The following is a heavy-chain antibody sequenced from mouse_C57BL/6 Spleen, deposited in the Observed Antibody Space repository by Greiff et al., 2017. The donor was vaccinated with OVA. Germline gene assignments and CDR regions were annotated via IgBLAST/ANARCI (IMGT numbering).Heavy chain of an antibody. V-gene: IGHV1-15*01. CDR2: IDPETGGT. Sequence: QVQLKESGAELVRPGASVTLSCKASGYTFTDYEMHWVKQTPVHGLEWIGAIDPETGGTAYNQKFKGKAILTADKSSSTAYMELRSLTSEDSAVYYCTREGLNWGQGTTLTVSS. CDR1: GYTFTDYE. D-gene: IGHD1-3*01. J-gene: IGHJ2*01. CDR3: TREGLN.